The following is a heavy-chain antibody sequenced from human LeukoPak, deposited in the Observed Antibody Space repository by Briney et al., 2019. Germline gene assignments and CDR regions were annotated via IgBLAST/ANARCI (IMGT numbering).Heavy chain of an antibody. Sequence: SAKVSCKASGGTFSSYAISWVRQAPGQGLEWMGGIIPIFGTANYAQKFQGRVTITADESTSTAYMELSSLRSEDTAVYYCATATYCGGDCYSVVVAFDIWGQGTMVTVSS. CDR3: ATATYCGGDCYSVVVAFDI. CDR1: GGTFSSYA. V-gene: IGHV1-69*01. D-gene: IGHD2-21*02. J-gene: IGHJ3*02. CDR2: IIPIFGTA.